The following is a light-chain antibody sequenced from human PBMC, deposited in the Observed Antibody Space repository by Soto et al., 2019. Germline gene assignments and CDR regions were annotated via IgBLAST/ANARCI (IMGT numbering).Light chain of an antibody. Sequence: QSALTQPRSVSGSPGQSVTISCSGTSSDVGGYKSVSWYQQHPGKAPELMMFDVSKRPSGVPDRFSGSRSGNTASLTISGLQAEDEADYYCCSYAGSFTFYVVFGGGTKLTVL. CDR1: SSDVGGYKS. CDR2: DVS. CDR3: CSYAGSFTFYVV. J-gene: IGLJ2*01. V-gene: IGLV2-11*01.